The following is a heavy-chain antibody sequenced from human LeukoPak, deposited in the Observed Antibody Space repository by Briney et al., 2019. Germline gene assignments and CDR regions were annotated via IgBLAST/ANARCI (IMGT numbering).Heavy chain of an antibody. CDR3: ARDRGGITIFGVVIRPRPQTWFDP. CDR1: GYTFTSYD. J-gene: IGHJ5*02. V-gene: IGHV1-8*03. D-gene: IGHD3-3*01. CDR2: MNPNSGNT. Sequence: ASVKVSCKASGYTFTSYDINWVRQATGQGLEWMGWMNPNSGNTGYAQKFQGRVTITRNTSISTAYMELSSLRSDDTAVYYCARDRGGITIFGVVIRPRPQTWFDPWGQGTLVTVSS.